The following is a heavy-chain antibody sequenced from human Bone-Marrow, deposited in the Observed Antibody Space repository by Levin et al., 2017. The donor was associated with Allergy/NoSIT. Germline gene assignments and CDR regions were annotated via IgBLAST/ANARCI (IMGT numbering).Heavy chain of an antibody. CDR3: AKDPGEDSSGWRFDY. V-gene: IGHV3-23*01. CDR1: GFTFSSYA. J-gene: IGHJ4*02. Sequence: PSETLSLTCAASGFTFSSYAMSWVRQAPGKGLEWVSAISGSGGSTYYADSVKGRFTISRDNSKNTLYLQMNSLRAEDTAVYYCAKDPGEDSSGWRFDYWGQGTLVTVSS. CDR2: ISGSGGST. D-gene: IGHD6-19*01.